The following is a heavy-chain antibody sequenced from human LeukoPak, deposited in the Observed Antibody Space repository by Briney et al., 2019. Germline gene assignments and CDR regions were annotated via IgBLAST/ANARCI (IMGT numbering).Heavy chain of an antibody. Sequence: ASVKVSCKASGYTFTGYYMHWVRQAPGQGLEWMGRINPNSGGTNYAQKFQGRVTMTRDTSISTAYMELSSLRSDDTAVYYCARWRQQPDYNYYCYMDVWGKGTTVTVSS. CDR3: ARWRQQPDYNYYCYMDV. D-gene: IGHD6-13*01. CDR2: INPNSGGT. V-gene: IGHV1-2*06. J-gene: IGHJ6*03. CDR1: GYTFTGYY.